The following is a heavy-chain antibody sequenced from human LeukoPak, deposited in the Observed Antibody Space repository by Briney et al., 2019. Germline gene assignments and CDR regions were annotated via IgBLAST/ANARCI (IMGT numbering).Heavy chain of an antibody. CDR3: VRQVAPYCFDY. CDR1: GNSISSNSYY. Sequence: SETLTLTCTVSGNSISSNSYYWIWISQPPGTRHEWIGTIDHRGRTHYSPTLMSRVAMSVGTAKNHFSLNLISLTAADTAVHYCVRQVAPYCFDYWGPGTLVTVSS. D-gene: IGHD2-8*02. J-gene: IGHJ4*02. CDR2: IDHRGRT. V-gene: IGHV4-39*01.